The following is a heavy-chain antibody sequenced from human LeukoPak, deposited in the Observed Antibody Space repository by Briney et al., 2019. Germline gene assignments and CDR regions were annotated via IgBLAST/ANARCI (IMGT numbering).Heavy chain of an antibody. Sequence: PGGSLRLSCAASGFTFSSYAMHSVRQAPGKGLEWVAVISYDGSNKYYADSVKGRFTISRDNSKNTLYLQMNSLRAEDTAVYYCARDPKALTQYYMDVWGKGTTVTVSS. J-gene: IGHJ6*03. V-gene: IGHV3-30*04. CDR3: ARDPKALTQYYMDV. CDR1: GFTFSSYA. CDR2: ISYDGSNK.